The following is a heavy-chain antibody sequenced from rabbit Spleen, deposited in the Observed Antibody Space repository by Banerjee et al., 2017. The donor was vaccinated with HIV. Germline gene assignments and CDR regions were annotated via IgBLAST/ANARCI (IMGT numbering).Heavy chain of an antibody. CDR3: ARDLILASLTL. D-gene: IGHD3-3*01. J-gene: IGHJ3*01. CDR2: IDPLFGNT. V-gene: IGHV1S47*01. Sequence: QEQLVESGGGLVQPGGSLKLSCKASGFDFSGYGMSWVRQAPGKGLEWIGYIDPLFGNTYYASWVNGRFSISRENTQNTVSLQLNSLTAADTATYFCARDLILASLTLWGQGTLVTVS. CDR1: GFDFSGYG.